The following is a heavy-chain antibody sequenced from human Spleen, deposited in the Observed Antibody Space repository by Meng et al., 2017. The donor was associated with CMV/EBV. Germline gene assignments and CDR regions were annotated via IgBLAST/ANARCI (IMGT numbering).Heavy chain of an antibody. D-gene: IGHD6-19*01. CDR3: ARDGSGWYLLYYYYYGMDV. CDR2: ISSSSSYI. V-gene: IGHV3-21*01. J-gene: IGHJ6*02. Sequence: GGSLRLSCAASGFTFSSYAISWVRQAPGKGLEWVSSISSSSSYIYYADSVKGRFTISRDNSKNTLYLQMNSLRAEDTAVYYCARDGSGWYLLYYYYYGMDVWGQGTTVTVSS. CDR1: GFTFSSYA.